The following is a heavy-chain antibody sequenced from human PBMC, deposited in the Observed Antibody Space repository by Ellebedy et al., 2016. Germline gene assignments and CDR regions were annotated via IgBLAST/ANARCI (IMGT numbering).Heavy chain of an antibody. D-gene: IGHD3-10*01. V-gene: IGHV1-69*13. CDR2: IIPIFGTA. CDR3: ARVAEIGELVSPGDY. CDR1: GGTFSSYA. Sequence: SVKVSXXASGGTFSSYAISWVRQAPGQGLEWMGGIIPIFGTANYAQKFQGRVTITADESTSTAYMELSSLRSEDTAVYYCARVAEIGELVSPGDYWGQGTLVTVSS. J-gene: IGHJ4*02.